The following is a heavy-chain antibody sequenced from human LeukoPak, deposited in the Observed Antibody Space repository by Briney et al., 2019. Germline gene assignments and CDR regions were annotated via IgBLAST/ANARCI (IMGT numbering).Heavy chain of an antibody. CDR2: FDPEDGET. Sequence: ASVKVSCKTSGYSFTAFYIHWVRQAPGKGLEWMGGFDPEDGETIYAQKFQGRVTMTEDTSTDTAYMELSSLRSEDTAVYYCATVPGGSGSYDPSPEAFDIWGQGTMVTVSS. CDR3: ATVPGGSGSYDPSPEAFDI. J-gene: IGHJ3*02. V-gene: IGHV1-24*01. D-gene: IGHD3-10*01. CDR1: GYSFTAFY.